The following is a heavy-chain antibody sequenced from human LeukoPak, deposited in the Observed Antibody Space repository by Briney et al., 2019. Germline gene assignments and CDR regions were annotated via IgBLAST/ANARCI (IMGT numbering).Heavy chain of an antibody. V-gene: IGHV4-61*02. CDR3: AGGEYQLLYYYYYMDV. CDR2: IYTSGGT. CDR1: GGSISSGSYY. D-gene: IGHD2-2*01. J-gene: IGHJ6*03. Sequence: SETLSLTCTVSGGSISSGSYYWSWIRQPAGKGLEWIGRIYTSGGTNYNPSLKSRVTISVDTSKNQFSLKLSSVTAADTAVYYCAGGEYQLLYYYYYMDVWGKGTTVTVSS.